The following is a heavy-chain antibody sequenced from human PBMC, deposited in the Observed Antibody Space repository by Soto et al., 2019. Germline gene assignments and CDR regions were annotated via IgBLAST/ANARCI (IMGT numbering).Heavy chain of an antibody. V-gene: IGHV4-61*08. Sequence: SETLSLTCSVSGGSVTSGGYHWNWIRQSPGKGLEWIGYMYYTGTTNYNPSLRSRVSISIDTSKNQFSLKLTSVTAADTAIYYCVRDGLGSWGQVPKGTFST. CDR3: VRDGLGS. CDR2: MYYTGTT. D-gene: IGHD7-27*01. J-gene: IGHJ4*02. CDR1: GGSVTSGGYH.